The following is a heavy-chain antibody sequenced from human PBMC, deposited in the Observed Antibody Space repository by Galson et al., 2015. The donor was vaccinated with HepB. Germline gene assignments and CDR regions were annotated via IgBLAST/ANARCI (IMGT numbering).Heavy chain of an antibody. CDR1: SASITSRNW. V-gene: IGHV4-4*02. CDR2: VYHTGRT. J-gene: IGHJ4*02. D-gene: IGHD3-10*01. Sequence: SETLSLTCTVTSASITSRNWWIWVRQPPGKGREWIGEVYHTGRTNYKPSLKSRVTMSVDKSTNQFFLGLSSVTAADTAVYYCARGYLGSGRADNWGQGILVTVSS. CDR3: ARGYLGSGRADN.